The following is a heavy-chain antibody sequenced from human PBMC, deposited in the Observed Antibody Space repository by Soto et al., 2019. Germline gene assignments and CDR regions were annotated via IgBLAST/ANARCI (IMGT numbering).Heavy chain of an antibody. V-gene: IGHV1-8*01. CDR3: AGSGTYHNYYDRCDMNV. CDR2: MNPNNGNT. J-gene: IGHJ6*02. D-gene: IGHD1-26*01. CDR1: GDSFTSYD. Sequence: QVQLVQSGAEVKKPGASVKVSCKAYGDSFTSYDINWVRQATGQGLEWMGWMNPNNGNTAYAQKFQGRVTMTRNTSLSTANMELSSLNSEDTAVYYCAGSGTYHNYYDRCDMNVWGQGTTVTVSS.